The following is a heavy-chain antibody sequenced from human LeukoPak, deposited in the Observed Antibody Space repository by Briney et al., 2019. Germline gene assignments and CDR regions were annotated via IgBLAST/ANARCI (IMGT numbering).Heavy chain of an antibody. J-gene: IGHJ6*03. D-gene: IGHD2-2*01. CDR3: ARGFSSSTRNYYYYYYYMDV. CDR2: IYTSGST. Sequence: PSETLSLTCTVSGGSISYYYWTWIRQPAGKGLEWIGRIYTSGSTSYNPSLKSRVTISVDTSKNQFSLKLSSVTAADTAVYYCARGFSSSTRNYYYYYYYMDVWGKGTTVTVSS. CDR1: GGSISYYY. V-gene: IGHV4-4*07.